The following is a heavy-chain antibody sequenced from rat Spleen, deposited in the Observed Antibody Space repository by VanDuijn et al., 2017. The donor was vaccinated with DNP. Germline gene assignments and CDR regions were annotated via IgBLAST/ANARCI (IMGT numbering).Heavy chain of an antibody. V-gene: IGHV5-27*01. D-gene: IGHD1-8*01. CDR2: IGSPAYAP. Sequence: EVQLVESGGGLVQPGRSLKLSCAASGFTFSAYYMAWVRQAPAKGLEWVAYIGSPAYAPYYTDSAKGRFAISRDNAKSTLYLQMNSLRSEDMATYYCTTDNYSAPFDYWGQGVMVTVSS. CDR1: GFTFSAYY. J-gene: IGHJ2*01. CDR3: TTDNYSAPFDY.